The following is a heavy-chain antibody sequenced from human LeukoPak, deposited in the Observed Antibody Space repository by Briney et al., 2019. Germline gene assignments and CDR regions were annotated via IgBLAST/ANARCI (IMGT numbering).Heavy chain of an antibody. V-gene: IGHV3-21*01. J-gene: IGHJ4*02. CDR1: GFTFSSYS. CDR2: ISSSSSYI. D-gene: IGHD4-17*01. CDR3: ARDRDAVTTGIFDY. Sequence: GGSLRLSCAASGFTFSSYSMNWVRQAPGKGLEWVSSISSSSSYIYYADSVKGRFTISRDNAKNSLYLQMNSLRAEDRAVYYCARDRDAVTTGIFDYWGQGTLVTVSS.